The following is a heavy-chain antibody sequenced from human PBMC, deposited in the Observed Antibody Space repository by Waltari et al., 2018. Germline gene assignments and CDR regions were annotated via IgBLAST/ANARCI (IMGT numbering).Heavy chain of an antibody. CDR3: AYFETGYPPLDY. V-gene: IGHV4-39*01. Sequence: QLQLQESGPGLVKPSETLSLTCTVSGGSISSSSYYWGWIRQPPGKGLEWIGSIYYSGSTYYNPSLKSRVTISVDTSKNQFSLKLSSVTAADTAVYYSAYFETGYPPLDYWGQGTLVTVSS. D-gene: IGHD3-9*01. CDR2: IYYSGST. J-gene: IGHJ4*02. CDR1: GGSISSSSYY.